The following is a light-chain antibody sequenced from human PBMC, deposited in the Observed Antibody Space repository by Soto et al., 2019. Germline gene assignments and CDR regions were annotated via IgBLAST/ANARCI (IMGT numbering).Light chain of an antibody. CDR2: ASR. CDR1: SSNIGAGYD. CDR3: QSYDSSLRLAV. J-gene: IGLJ3*02. V-gene: IGLV1-40*01. Sequence: QSVLTQPPSVSGAPGQRVTISCSGSSSNIGAGYDVHWYQQLPGTAPRLLIYASRNRPSGVPDRFSGSKSGTSASLAITGLQTDDEADYYCQSYDSSLRLAVFGGGTKLTVL.